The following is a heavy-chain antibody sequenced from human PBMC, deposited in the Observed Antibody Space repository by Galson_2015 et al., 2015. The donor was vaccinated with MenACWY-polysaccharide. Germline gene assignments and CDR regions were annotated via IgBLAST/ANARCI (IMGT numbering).Heavy chain of an antibody. CDR1: GFNFSSYW. CDR2: IKPDGSET. J-gene: IGHJ3*01. Sequence: SLRLSCAVSGFNFSSYWMSWVRQAPGKGLEWVANIKPDGSETNYVDSVRGRFTIFRDNAKSSLYPQMNSLRAEDTAMFYCARHAGTFWGQGTMVIVSS. D-gene: IGHD2-2*01. CDR3: ARHAGTF. V-gene: IGHV3-7*01.